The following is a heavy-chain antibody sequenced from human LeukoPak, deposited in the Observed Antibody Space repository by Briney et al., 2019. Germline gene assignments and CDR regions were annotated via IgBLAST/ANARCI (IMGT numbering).Heavy chain of an antibody. CDR1: GGSISSSSYY. D-gene: IGHD3-22*01. CDR3: ARRAVYDSSGYYSYFDY. Sequence: SETLSLTWTVSGGSISSSSYYWGWIRQPPGKGLEWIGSIYYSGSTYYNPSLKSRVTISVDTSKNQFSLKLSSVTAADTAVYYCARRAVYDSSGYYSYFDYWGQGTLVTVSS. CDR2: IYYSGST. J-gene: IGHJ4*02. V-gene: IGHV4-39*01.